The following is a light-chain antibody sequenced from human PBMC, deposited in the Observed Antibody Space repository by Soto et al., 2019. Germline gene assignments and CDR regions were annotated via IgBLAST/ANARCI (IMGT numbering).Light chain of an antibody. CDR3: QQYGSSPRFT. J-gene: IGKJ3*01. CDR1: QSVSSSY. Sequence: EIVLTQSPGTLSLSPGERATLSCRASQSVSSSYLAWYQQKPRQAPRLLIYGASSRATGIPDRFSGSGSGTDFTLTISRLEPDEFAVYYCQQYGSSPRFTFGPGTKVDI. CDR2: GAS. V-gene: IGKV3-20*01.